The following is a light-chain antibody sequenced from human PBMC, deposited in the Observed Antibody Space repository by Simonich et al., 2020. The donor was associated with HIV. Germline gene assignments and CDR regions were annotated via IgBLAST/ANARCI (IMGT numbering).Light chain of an antibody. V-gene: IGKV3-15*01. CDR3: QQYNNWPL. CDR2: GAS. J-gene: IGKJ4*01. Sequence: IVMTQSPATLSVSPGERATLSCRASQSVSSNLAWYQQKPGQAPRLLICGASTRATGIPARFSGSGSGTEFTLTISSMQSEDFAVYYCQQYNNWPLFGGGTKVEIK. CDR1: QSVSSN.